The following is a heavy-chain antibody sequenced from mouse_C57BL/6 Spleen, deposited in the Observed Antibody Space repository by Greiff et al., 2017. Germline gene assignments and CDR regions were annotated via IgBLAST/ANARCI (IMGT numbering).Heavy chain of an antibody. D-gene: IGHD1-1*01. Sequence: EVQLQESGPGLVKPSQSLSLTCSVTGYSITSGYYWNWIRQFPGNKLEWMGYISYDGSNNYNPSLKNRISITRDTSKNQFFLKLNSVTTEDTATYYCASLYGSTHYFDYWGQGTTLTVSS. J-gene: IGHJ2*01. CDR1: GYSITSGYY. CDR2: ISYDGSN. CDR3: ASLYGSTHYFDY. V-gene: IGHV3-6*01.